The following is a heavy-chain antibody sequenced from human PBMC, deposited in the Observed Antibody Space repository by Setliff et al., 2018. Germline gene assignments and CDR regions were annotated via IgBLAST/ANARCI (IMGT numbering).Heavy chain of an antibody. Sequence: ASVKVSCKTSGFVFITYAITWVRQAPGQGLEWIGWISGYYNRTNYAQRFQDRVTMTTDTSTGTAYMELKSLRSDDTAVYYCARAPPRIVVAVAALDYWGQGALVTVSS. D-gene: IGHD2-15*01. V-gene: IGHV1-18*01. J-gene: IGHJ4*02. CDR2: ISGYYNRT. CDR1: GFVFITYA. CDR3: ARAPPRIVVAVAALDY.